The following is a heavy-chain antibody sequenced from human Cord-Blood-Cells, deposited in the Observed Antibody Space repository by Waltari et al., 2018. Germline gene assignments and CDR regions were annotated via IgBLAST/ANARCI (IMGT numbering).Heavy chain of an antibody. V-gene: IGHV1-8*03. Sequence: QVQLVQSGAEVKKPGASVKVSCKASGYTFTSYDINWVRQATGQGLEWMGWRTPTIANTGDAQKFQGRGTITRNTSISPACMELSSLRSEDTAVYYCARGKGARRGVRGVDYWGQGTLVTVSS. CDR1: GYTFTSYD. D-gene: IGHD3-10*01. CDR3: ARGKGARRGVRGVDY. CDR2: RTPTIANT. J-gene: IGHJ4*02.